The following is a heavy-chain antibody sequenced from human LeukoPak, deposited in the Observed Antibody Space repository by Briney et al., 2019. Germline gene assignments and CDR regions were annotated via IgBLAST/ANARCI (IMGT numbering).Heavy chain of an antibody. D-gene: IGHD3-10*01. CDR2: ISGSSSDI. CDR1: GFTFSSYS. J-gene: IGHJ3*02. CDR3: VSKSGITMVRGRFGAFDI. Sequence: GGSLRLSCAASGFTFSSYSMNWVRQAPGKGLEWVSYISGSSSDIHYADSVKGRFTISRDNANNSLYLQMNSLRAEDTAVYYCVSKSGITMVRGRFGAFDIWGQGTMVTVSS. V-gene: IGHV3-21*05.